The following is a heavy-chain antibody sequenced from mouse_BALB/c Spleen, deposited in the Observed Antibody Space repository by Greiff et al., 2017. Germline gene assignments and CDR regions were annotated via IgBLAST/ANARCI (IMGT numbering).Heavy chain of an antibody. J-gene: IGHJ1*01. CDR3: TPYGYWYFDV. CDR1: GFNIKDYY. Sequence: EVKLMESGAELVRSGASVKLSCTASGFNIKDYYMHWVKQRPEQGLEWIGWIDPENGDTEYAPKFQGKATMTADTSSNTAYLQLSSLTSEDTAVYYCTPYGYWYFDVWGAGTTVTVSS. V-gene: IGHV14-4*02. CDR2: IDPENGDT. D-gene: IGHD1-1*02.